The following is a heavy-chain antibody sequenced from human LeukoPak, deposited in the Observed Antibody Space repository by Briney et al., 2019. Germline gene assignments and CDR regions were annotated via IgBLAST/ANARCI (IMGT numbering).Heavy chain of an antibody. Sequence: PGGSLRLSCAASGFTFSSYGMHWVRQAPGKGPEWVAFIRYDGSNKYYADSVKGRFTISRDNSKNTLYLQMNSLRAEDTAVYYCAKEAASYDFWSGYAHFDYWGQGTLVTVSS. V-gene: IGHV3-30*02. J-gene: IGHJ4*02. CDR1: GFTFSSYG. D-gene: IGHD3-3*01. CDR2: IRYDGSNK. CDR3: AKEAASYDFWSGYAHFDY.